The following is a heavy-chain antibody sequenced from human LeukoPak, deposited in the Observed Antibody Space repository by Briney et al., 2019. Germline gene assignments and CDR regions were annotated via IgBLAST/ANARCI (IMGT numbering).Heavy chain of an antibody. D-gene: IGHD2-21*01. CDR1: GFTFSSYW. J-gene: IGHJ4*02. V-gene: IGHV3-7*04. Sequence: GGSLRLSCAASGFTFSSYWMRWVRQAPGKGLEWVANIKQDGSEKYYVDAMKGRFTVSRDNAKNSLYLQMNSLRAEDTAVYYCARVAYVGGDCYGYLYYFDYWGQGTLVTVSS. CDR3: ARVAYVGGDCYGYLYYFDY. CDR2: IKQDGSEK.